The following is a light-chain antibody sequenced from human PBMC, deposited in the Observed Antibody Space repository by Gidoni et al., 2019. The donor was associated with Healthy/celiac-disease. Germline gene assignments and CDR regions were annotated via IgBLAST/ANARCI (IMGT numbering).Light chain of an antibody. CDR2: AAS. J-gene: IGKJ2*01. Sequence: DIQITQSPPSLSASVGDRVTITCRASQSISSYLNRDQPKPGKAPKLLIYAASSLQSGVPSRFSGSGSGTDFTLTISSLQPEDFATYYCQQSYSTPPTFGQGTKLEIK. CDR3: QQSYSTPPT. V-gene: IGKV1-39*01. CDR1: QSISSY.